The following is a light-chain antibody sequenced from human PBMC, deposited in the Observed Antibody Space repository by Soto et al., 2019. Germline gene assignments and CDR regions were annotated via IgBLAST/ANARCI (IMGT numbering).Light chain of an antibody. CDR3: CSFAGSYTLV. V-gene: IGLV2-23*02. Sequence: QSVLTQPASVSGSPGQSITISCTGTSSDIGNYQSVSWYQHHPGRAPKLILYEVTKRPSGVSNRFSGYKSGDTASLTISGLQAEDESDYYCCSFAGSYTLVFGGGTK. J-gene: IGLJ2*01. CDR1: SSDIGNYQS. CDR2: EVT.